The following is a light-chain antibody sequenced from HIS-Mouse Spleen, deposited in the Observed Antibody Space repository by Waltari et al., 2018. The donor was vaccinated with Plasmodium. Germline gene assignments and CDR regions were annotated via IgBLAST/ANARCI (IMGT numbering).Light chain of an antibody. CDR2: DAS. V-gene: IGKV1-33*01. CDR1: QDINNY. CDR3: QQYDNLPLT. J-gene: IGKJ4*01. Sequence: DIQMTQSPYCLSASVGDRVTITCQESQDINNYLNWYQQKPGKAAKLLIYDASNLEKGVPSRFSGSGSGTDFTFTISSLQPEDIATYYCQQYDNLPLTFGGGTKVEIK.